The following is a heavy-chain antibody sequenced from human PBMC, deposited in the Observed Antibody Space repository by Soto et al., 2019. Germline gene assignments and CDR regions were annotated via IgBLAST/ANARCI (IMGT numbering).Heavy chain of an antibody. J-gene: IGHJ4*02. CDR1: GGSFSGYY. D-gene: IGHD5-18*01. V-gene: IGHV4-34*01. CDR3: ARLDTAMGGHY. Sequence: QVQLQQWGAGLLKPSETLSLTCAVYGGSFSGYYWSWIRQPPGKGLEWIGEINHSGSTNYNPSLTSRVTISVDTSKNQFSLKLSSVTAAATAVYYCARLDTAMGGHYWGQGTLVTVSS. CDR2: INHSGST.